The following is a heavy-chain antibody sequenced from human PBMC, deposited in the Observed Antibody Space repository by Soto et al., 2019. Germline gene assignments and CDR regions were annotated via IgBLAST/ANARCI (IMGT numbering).Heavy chain of an antibody. V-gene: IGHV3-23*01. CDR1: GFSLSSFA. J-gene: IGHJ4*02. CDR3: VDLYYYDNGAHEDS. D-gene: IGHD3-10*01. Sequence: GGSLRLSCVTSGFSLSSFAMSWVRQAPGKGLEWVSAIGDSGHSTYYANSVKGRFTVSRDNSKNTLYLQMNGLRAEDTAMYWCVDLYYYDNGAHEDSWGQGTLVTVSS. CDR2: IGDSGHST.